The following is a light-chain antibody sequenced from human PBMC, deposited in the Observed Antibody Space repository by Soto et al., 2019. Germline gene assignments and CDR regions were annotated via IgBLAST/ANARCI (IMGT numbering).Light chain of an antibody. CDR2: EVV. V-gene: IGLV2-8*01. CDR1: KNDIGVYDF. J-gene: IGLJ2*01. Sequence: QSALTQPPSASGSPGQSVTISCTGTKNDIGVYDFVSWYQHHPGKAPRLIIYEVVQRPSGVPDRFSGSKSGNTASLTVSGLQAADEADYYCAAWDDSLNGVLFGGGTKLTVL. CDR3: AAWDDSLNGVL.